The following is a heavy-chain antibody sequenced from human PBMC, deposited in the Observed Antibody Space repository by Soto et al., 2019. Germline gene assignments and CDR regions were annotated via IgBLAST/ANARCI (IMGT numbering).Heavy chain of an antibody. CDR1: GGSISSSSYY. Sequence: QLQLQESGPGLVKPSETLSLTCTVSGGSISSSSYYWGWIRQPPGKGLEWIGSIYYSGSTYYNPSLKSRVTISVEKSKNPFSRKLSSVTAADTAVYYCARRGFMGATTIDYWGQGTLVTVSS. D-gene: IGHD1-26*01. CDR2: IYYSGST. J-gene: IGHJ4*02. V-gene: IGHV4-39*01. CDR3: ARRGFMGATTIDY.